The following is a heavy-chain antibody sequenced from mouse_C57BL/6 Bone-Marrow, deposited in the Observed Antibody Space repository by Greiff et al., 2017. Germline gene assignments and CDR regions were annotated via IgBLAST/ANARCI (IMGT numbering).Heavy chain of an antibody. V-gene: IGHV3-5*01. CDR1: GISITTGNYR. CDR2: IYYSGTI. J-gene: IGHJ4*01. Sequence: DVQLQESGPGLVKPSQTVFLTCTVTGISITTGNYRWSWIRQFPGNKLEWIGYIYYSGTITYNPSLPSRTTITRDTPKNQFFLEMNSLTAEDTATYYCARGGYDVIYAMDYWGQGTSVTVSS. CDR3: ARGGYDVIYAMDY. D-gene: IGHD2-14*01.